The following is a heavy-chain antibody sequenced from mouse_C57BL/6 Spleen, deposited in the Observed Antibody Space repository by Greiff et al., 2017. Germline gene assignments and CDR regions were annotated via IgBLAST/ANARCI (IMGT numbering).Heavy chain of an antibody. V-gene: IGHV1-26*01. D-gene: IGHD2-5*01. CDR3: ARRRAYYSNSYYFDY. CDR1: GYTFTDYY. CDR2: INPNNGGT. J-gene: IGHJ2*01. Sequence: VQLQQSGPELVKPGASVKISCKASGYTFTDYYMNWVKQSHGKSLEWIGDINPNNGGTSYNQKFKGKATLTVDKSSSTAYMELRSLTSEDSAVYYCARRRAYYSNSYYFDYWGQGTTLTVSS.